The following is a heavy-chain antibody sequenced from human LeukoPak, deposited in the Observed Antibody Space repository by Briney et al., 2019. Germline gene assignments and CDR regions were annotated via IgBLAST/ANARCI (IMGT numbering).Heavy chain of an antibody. CDR1: GFTFSTYA. J-gene: IGHJ3*01. CDR3: TKVKWLTQDVFDF. D-gene: IGHD6-19*01. V-gene: IGHV3-23*01. CDR2: FSGSRDSSGDST. Sequence: PGGSLRLSCAASGFTFSTYAMSWVRQAPGKGLEWVSSFSGSRDSSGDSTYYADSVKGRFTISRDNSKNMLYLQMNSLRAEDTAIYYCTKVKWLTQDVFDFWGQGTMVTVSS.